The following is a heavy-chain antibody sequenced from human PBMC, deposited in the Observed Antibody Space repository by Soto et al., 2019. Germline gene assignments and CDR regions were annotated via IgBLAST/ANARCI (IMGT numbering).Heavy chain of an antibody. J-gene: IGHJ4*02. CDR2: IYYSGRT. CDR1: GGSISSYY. D-gene: IGHD6-13*01. V-gene: IGHV4-59*08. CDR3: ATALREYSSSWYYFDY. Sequence: SETLSLTCTVSGGSISSYYWSWIRQPPGKGLEWIGYIYYSGRTNYNPSLKSRVNISVDTSKNQFSLKLSSVTAADTAVYYCATALREYSSSWYYFDYWGQGTLVTVSS.